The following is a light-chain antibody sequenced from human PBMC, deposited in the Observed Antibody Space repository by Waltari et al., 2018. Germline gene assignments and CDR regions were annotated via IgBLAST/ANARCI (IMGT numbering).Light chain of an antibody. J-gene: IGLJ3*02. CDR2: VNSDGSH. CDR3: QTGGHGTWV. CDR1: SGPSSNI. Sequence: LVLTQSPSASASLGASVKLTCTLSSGPSSNIIAWHQQQQRKGPRYLMKVNSDGSHSKGDEIPDRFSGSSSGAERYLTISSLRSEDEADYYCQTGGHGTWVFGGGTKLTVL. V-gene: IGLV4-69*01.